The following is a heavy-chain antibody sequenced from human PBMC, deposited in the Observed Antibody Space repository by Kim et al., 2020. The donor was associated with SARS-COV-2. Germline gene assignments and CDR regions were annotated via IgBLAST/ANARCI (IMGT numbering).Heavy chain of an antibody. CDR2: ISAYNGNT. CDR1: GYTFTSYG. Sequence: ASVKVSCKASGYTFTSYGISWVRQAPGQGLEWMGWISAYNGNTNYAQKLQGRVTMTTDTSTSTAYMELRSLRSDDTAVYYCSRDGYYDILTGTTPTSGDLDYWGQGTLVTVSS. D-gene: IGHD3-9*01. V-gene: IGHV1-18*01. J-gene: IGHJ4*02. CDR3: SRDGYYDILTGTTPTSGDLDY.